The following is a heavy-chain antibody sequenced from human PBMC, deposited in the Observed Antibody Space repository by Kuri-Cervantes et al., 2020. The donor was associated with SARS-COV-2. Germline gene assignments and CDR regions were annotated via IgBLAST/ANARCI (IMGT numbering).Heavy chain of an antibody. Sequence: GGSLRLSCVGSGFIFSTYAMNWVRQAPGKGLEGVSSISSSGSYIYYAESVKGRFTISRDNAQNSLYLQMSSLRAEDTAVYYCARGYYWDAFDIWGQGTMVTVSS. J-gene: IGHJ3*02. CDR3: ARGYYWDAFDI. CDR2: ISSSGSYI. V-gene: IGHV3-21*01. CDR1: GFIFSTYA. D-gene: IGHD3-22*01.